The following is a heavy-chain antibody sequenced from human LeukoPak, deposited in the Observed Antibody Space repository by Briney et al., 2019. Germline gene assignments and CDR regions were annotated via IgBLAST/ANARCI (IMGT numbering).Heavy chain of an antibody. V-gene: IGHV4-39*01. CDR1: GGSISSSSYY. CDR2: IYYSGST. CDR3: ARQEYSSSLWYYYYGMDV. Sequence: SETLSLTCTVSGGSISSSSYYWGWIRQPPGKGLEWIGSIYYSGSTYYNPPLKSRVTISVDTSKNQFSLKLSSVTAADTAVYYCARQEYSSSLWYYYYGMDVWGQGTTVTVSS. D-gene: IGHD6-6*01. J-gene: IGHJ6*02.